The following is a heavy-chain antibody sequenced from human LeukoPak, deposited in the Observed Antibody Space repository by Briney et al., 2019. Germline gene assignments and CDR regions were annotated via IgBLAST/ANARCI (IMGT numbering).Heavy chain of an antibody. Sequence: PGGSLRLSCAASGFTFSSYSMNWVRQAPGKGLEWVSSISSSSSYIYYADSVKGRFTISRDNAKNSLYLQMNSLRAEDTAVYYCARDLQSYSNYNYYGMDVWGQGTTVTVSS. CDR3: ARDLQSYSNYNYYGMDV. CDR2: ISSSSSYI. V-gene: IGHV3-21*01. J-gene: IGHJ6*02. CDR1: GFTFSSYS. D-gene: IGHD4-11*01.